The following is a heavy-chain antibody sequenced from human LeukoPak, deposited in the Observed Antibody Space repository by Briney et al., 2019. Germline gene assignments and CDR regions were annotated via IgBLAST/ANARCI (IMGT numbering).Heavy chain of an antibody. D-gene: IGHD3-10*01. J-gene: IGHJ4*02. CDR3: AKAGGLDGCLDY. CDR1: GFTFDDYA. CDR2: ISWNSGSI. V-gene: IGHV3-9*01. Sequence: GGSLRLSCAASGFTFDDYAMHWVRQAPGKGLEWVSGISWNSGSIGYADSVKGRFTISRDNAKNSLYLQMNSLRAEDTALYYCAKAGGLDGCLDYWGQGALVTVSS.